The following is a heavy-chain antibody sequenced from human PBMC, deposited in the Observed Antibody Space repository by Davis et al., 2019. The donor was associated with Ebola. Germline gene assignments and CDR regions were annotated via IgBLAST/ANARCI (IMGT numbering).Heavy chain of an antibody. CDR3: AKDTTNVWFDV. CDR2: LGLSADT. CDR1: GFIVSDKY. Sequence: GGSLRLSCVVSGFIVSDKYMSWVRRAPGKGLEWVSTLGLSADTYYADSVKGRFTISRDNSKNTLHLQMNSLRVEDTAIYYCAKDTTNVWFDVWGQGTIVTVSS. V-gene: IGHV3-53*01. J-gene: IGHJ3*01. D-gene: IGHD1-26*01.